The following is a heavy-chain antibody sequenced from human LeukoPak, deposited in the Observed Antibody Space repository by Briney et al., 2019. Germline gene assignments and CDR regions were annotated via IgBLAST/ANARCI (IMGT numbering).Heavy chain of an antibody. CDR1: GFAFNDYA. V-gene: IGHV3-30*18. CDR3: AKDYYGSGATPEA. CDR2: ISYDGSNK. D-gene: IGHD3-10*01. J-gene: IGHJ5*02. Sequence: PGRSLRLSCAASGFAFNDYAMHWVRQAPGKGLEWVADISYDGSNKYYADSVKGRFTISRGNSENTLYLQMNSLRAEDTAVYFCAKDYYGSGATPEAWGQGTLVTVSS.